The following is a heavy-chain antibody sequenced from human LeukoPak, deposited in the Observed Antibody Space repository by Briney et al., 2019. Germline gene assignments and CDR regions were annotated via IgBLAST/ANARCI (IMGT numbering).Heavy chain of an antibody. Sequence: GESLRLSCAVSGFTFSDYYMSWIRQAQGKGLDRVSYVSSSCSTIYYPDSVKGQFTIYRDNAQISLHLQMNSLTAEDTGVYYCARDHSPDDFGLVVVAEYVDYWGQGTRVRVSS. CDR1: GFTFSDYY. CDR3: ARDHSPDDFGLVVVAEYVDY. CDR2: VSSSCSTI. J-gene: IGHJ4*02. D-gene: IGHD2-15*01. V-gene: IGHV3-11*01.